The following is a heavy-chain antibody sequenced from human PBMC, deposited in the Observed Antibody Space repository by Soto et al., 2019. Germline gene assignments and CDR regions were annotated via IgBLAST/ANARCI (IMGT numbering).Heavy chain of an antibody. CDR2: IKSKSDGGTT. V-gene: IGHV3-15*01. CDR1: GFTFSDAW. Sequence: GGSLRLSCAASGFTFSDAWMSWVRQAPGKGLDWVGRIKSKSDGGTTEYAAPVRGRFTISRDDSKNTLYLQMNSLKTEDTAVYYCTTLPGYSYGYGYYYYGMDVWGQGTTVTVSS. CDR3: TTLPGYSYGYGYYYYGMDV. D-gene: IGHD5-18*01. J-gene: IGHJ6*02.